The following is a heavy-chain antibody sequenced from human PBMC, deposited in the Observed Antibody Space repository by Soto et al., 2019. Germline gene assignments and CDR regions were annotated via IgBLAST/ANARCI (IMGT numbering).Heavy chain of an antibody. D-gene: IGHD5-12*01. CDR1: GENIIAYS. Sequence: SVTMSVTSTVAGENIIAYSWSCISKKTGKGLEWIGNIHYNGNTKYNPSLKSRVTMSVDTSKNQFSLKLISVTAADTAKYFCAREGNLGRWLQPLDFWGQGTLFTVPQ. V-gene: IGHV4-59*01. CDR2: IHYNGNT. CDR3: AREGNLGRWLQPLDF. J-gene: IGHJ4*02.